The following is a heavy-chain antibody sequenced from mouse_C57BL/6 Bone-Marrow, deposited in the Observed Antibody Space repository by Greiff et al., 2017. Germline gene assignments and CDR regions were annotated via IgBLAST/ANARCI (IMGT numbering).Heavy chain of an antibody. V-gene: IGHV5-16*01. D-gene: IGHD2-4*01. Sequence: EVKVVESEGGLVQPGSSMKLSCTASGFTFSDYYMAWVRQVPEKGLEWVANINYDGSSTYYLDSLKSRFIISRDNAKNILYLQMSSLKSEDTATYYCAREGLRPYFDYWGQGTTLTVSS. CDR2: INYDGSST. J-gene: IGHJ2*01. CDR3: AREGLRPYFDY. CDR1: GFTFSDYY.